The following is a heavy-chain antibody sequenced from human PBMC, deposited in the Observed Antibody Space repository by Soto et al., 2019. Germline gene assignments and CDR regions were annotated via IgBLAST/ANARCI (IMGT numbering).Heavy chain of an antibody. CDR3: AKHYDILTAYYWVGGPLKYYGMDV. Sequence: PGGSLRLSCAASGFTFSSYAMSWVRQAPGKGLEWVSAISGSGGNTYYADSVRGRFTMSRDNSKNTQYLQMSSLRAEDTAVYYCAKHYDILTAYYWVGGPLKYYGMDVWGQGTPVTVSS. V-gene: IGHV3-23*01. J-gene: IGHJ6*02. CDR2: ISGSGGNT. CDR1: GFTFSSYA. D-gene: IGHD3-9*01.